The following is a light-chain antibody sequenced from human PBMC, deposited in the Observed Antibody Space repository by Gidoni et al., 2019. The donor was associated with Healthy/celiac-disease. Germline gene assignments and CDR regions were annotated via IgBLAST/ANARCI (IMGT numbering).Light chain of an antibody. J-gene: IGLJ2*01. CDR1: SSDVGGYNY. V-gene: IGLV2-14*01. CDR2: EVS. Sequence: QSDMTQPASVSGSPGQSITISCTGTSSDVGGYNYVSWYQQHPGKAPNLMIYEVSKRPSGVSNRFSGSKSGNTASLTISGLQAEDEADYYCSSYTSSSTVVFGGGTKLTVL. CDR3: SSYTSSSTVV.